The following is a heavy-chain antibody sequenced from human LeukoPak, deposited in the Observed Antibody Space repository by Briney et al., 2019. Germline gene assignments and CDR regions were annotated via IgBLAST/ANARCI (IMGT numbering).Heavy chain of an antibody. J-gene: IGHJ4*02. CDR3: AKVTRIAAAGTVHFDY. D-gene: IGHD6-13*01. CDR2: ISASGGST. V-gene: IGHV3-23*01. CDR1: GFTVSSYA. Sequence: GRSLRLSCAASGFTVSSYAMGCVRQAQGKGREWVSAISASGGSTYYAGSVEGRVTICRDNSKNTLYLQMNSQRAEGTPVYYCAKVTRIAAAGTVHFDYWGQGTLVTVS.